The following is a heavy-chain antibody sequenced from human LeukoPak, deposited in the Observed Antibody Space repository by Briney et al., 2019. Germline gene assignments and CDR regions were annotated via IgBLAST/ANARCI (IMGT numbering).Heavy chain of an antibody. V-gene: IGHV4-38-2*02. D-gene: IGHD1-1*01. CDR1: GYSINSGYY. Sequence: SETLSLSCTVSGYSINSGYYWGWIRQPPGKGLEWIGSIYHSGSTYYNPSLKSRVTISVDTSKNQFSLKLSSVTAADTAVYYCARGNWNDVVGYYFDYWGQGTLVTVSP. CDR2: IYHSGST. J-gene: IGHJ4*02. CDR3: ARGNWNDVVGYYFDY.